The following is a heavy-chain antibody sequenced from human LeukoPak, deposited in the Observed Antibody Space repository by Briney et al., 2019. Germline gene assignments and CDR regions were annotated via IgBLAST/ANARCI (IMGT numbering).Heavy chain of an antibody. CDR2: ISWNSGSI. J-gene: IGHJ6*02. D-gene: IGHD3-10*01. Sequence: PGGSLRLSCAASGFTFDDYAMHWVRQAPGKGLEWVSGISWNSGSIGYADSVKGRFTISRDNAKNSLYLQMNSLRAEDTALYYCAKDSWFGASSRSNYYYYGMDVWGQGTTVTVSS. V-gene: IGHV3-9*01. CDR3: AKDSWFGASSRSNYYYYGMDV. CDR1: GFTFDDYA.